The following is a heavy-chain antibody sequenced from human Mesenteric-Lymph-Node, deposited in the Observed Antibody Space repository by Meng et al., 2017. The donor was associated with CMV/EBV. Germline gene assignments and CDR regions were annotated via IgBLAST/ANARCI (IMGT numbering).Heavy chain of an antibody. J-gene: IGHJ4*02. CDR1: GFTFSSYA. CDR3: ARSFFGSGSYYSQY. Sequence: GESLKISCAASGFTFSSYAMHWVRQAPGKGLEWVAVISYDGSNKYYADSVKGRFTISRDNSKNTLYLQMNSLRAEDTAVYYCARSFFGSGSYYSQYWGQGTLVTVSS. CDR2: ISYDGSNK. D-gene: IGHD3-10*01. V-gene: IGHV3-30-3*01.